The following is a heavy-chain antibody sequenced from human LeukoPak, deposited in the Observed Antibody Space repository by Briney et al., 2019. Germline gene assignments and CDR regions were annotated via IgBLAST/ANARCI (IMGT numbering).Heavy chain of an antibody. J-gene: IGHJ4*02. Sequence: GGSLRLSWAASGFTFSSCGFNWVRQAPGKGLEWVSSIGPTGTDRYYADSVRGRFTISRDNAKNSMYLQMDSLRDEDTAVYYCATETIGRHYDYWGQGTLLTVSS. V-gene: IGHV3-21*01. CDR3: ATETIGRHYDY. CDR2: IGPTGTDR. D-gene: IGHD1-14*01. CDR1: GFTFSSCG.